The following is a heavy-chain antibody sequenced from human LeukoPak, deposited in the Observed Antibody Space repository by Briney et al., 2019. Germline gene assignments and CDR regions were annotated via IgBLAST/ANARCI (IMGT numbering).Heavy chain of an antibody. CDR2: IYYSGST. J-gene: IGHJ4*02. D-gene: IGHD3-3*01. V-gene: IGHV4-59*01. CDR3: ARGIRIDFWSGYFDY. CDR1: GGSISSYY. Sequence: SETLSPTCTVSGGSISSYYWSWIRQPPGKGLEWIGYIYYSGSTNYNPSLKSRVTISVDTSKNQFSLKLSSVTAADTAVYYCARGIRIDFWSGYFDYWGQGTLVTVSS.